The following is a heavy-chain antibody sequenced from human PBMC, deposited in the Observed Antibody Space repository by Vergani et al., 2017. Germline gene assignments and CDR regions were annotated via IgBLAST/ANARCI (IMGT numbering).Heavy chain of an antibody. CDR1: GGSLSSSNW. D-gene: IGHD2-15*01. CDR3: ARVEDCSGGSCYPDYYYYYMDV. Sequence: QVQLQESGPGLVKPSGTLSLTCAVSGGSLSSSNWWSWVRQPPGKGLEWIGEIYHSGSTNYNPSLKSRVTISVDKSKNQFSLKLSSVTAADTAVYYCARVEDCSGGSCYPDYYYYYMDVWGKGTTVTVSS. V-gene: IGHV4-4*02. J-gene: IGHJ6*03. CDR2: IYHSGST.